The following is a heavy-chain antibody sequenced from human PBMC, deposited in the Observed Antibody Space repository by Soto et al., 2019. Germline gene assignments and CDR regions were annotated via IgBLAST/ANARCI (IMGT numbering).Heavy chain of an antibody. CDR2: ISSSGSTI. Sequence: GGSLRLSCAASGFTFSDYYMSWIRQAPGKGLEWVSYISSSGSTIYYADSVKGRFTISRDNAKNSLYLQMNSLRAEDTAVYYCARVEWFGELLLDYWGQGTLVTVSS. J-gene: IGHJ4*02. CDR1: GFTFSDYY. V-gene: IGHV3-11*01. D-gene: IGHD3-10*01. CDR3: ARVEWFGELLLDY.